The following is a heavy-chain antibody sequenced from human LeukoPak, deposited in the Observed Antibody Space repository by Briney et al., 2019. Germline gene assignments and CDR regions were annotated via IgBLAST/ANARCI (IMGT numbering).Heavy chain of an antibody. J-gene: IGHJ5*02. Sequence: GRSLRLSCAASGFTFSSYAMSWVRQAPGKGLEWVSAISGSGGSTYYADSVKGRFTISRDNSKNTLYLQMNSLRAEDTAVYYYAKGRVGTPNWFDPWGQGTLVTVSS. D-gene: IGHD5-12*01. CDR2: ISGSGGST. V-gene: IGHV3-23*01. CDR1: GFTFSSYA. CDR3: AKGRVGTPNWFDP.